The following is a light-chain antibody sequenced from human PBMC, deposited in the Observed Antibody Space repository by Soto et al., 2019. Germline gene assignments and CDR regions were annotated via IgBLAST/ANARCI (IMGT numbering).Light chain of an antibody. CDR2: EVS. J-gene: IGLJ3*02. CDR1: SSDIGVYNY. Sequence: QSALTQPASVSGSPGQSITISCTGTSSDIGVYNYVSWYQQHPGKAPKLVICEVSNRPSGVSSRFSGSKSGNTASLTISGHRAEDEADYYCTSFTTTNIWVFGGGTKLTVL. CDR3: TSFTTTNIWV. V-gene: IGLV2-14*01.